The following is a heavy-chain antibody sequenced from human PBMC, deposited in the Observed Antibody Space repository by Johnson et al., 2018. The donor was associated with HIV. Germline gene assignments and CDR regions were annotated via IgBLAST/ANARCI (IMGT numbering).Heavy chain of an antibody. CDR2: ISYDGRNN. CDR1: GFTSSSYA. D-gene: IGHD6-13*01. CDR3: AKASQQLVFYVAVDI. Sequence: QVQLVESGGGVVQPGRSLRLSCEASGFTSSSYAMHWVRQAPGKGLEWVAVISYDGRNNYYADSIKGRSTISRDNSTNTLYLQMNSLRAEDTAVYYCAKASQQLVFYVAVDIWGQGTMVTVSS. V-gene: IGHV3-30*04. J-gene: IGHJ3*02.